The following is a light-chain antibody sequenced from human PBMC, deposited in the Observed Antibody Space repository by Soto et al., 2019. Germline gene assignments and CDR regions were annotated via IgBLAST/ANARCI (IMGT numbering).Light chain of an antibody. CDR2: GAY. CDR1: QSVGNN. Sequence: EILMTRSPSTLSVSAGERTPLSCRASQSVGNNLAWYQQKPGQAPRLLSYGAYTRATGIPARFSGSGSGTDFTLTISSLQYEDFAVYYCQHYNYWPPKTFGQGTKV. V-gene: IGKV3-15*01. J-gene: IGKJ1*01. CDR3: QHYNYWPPKT.